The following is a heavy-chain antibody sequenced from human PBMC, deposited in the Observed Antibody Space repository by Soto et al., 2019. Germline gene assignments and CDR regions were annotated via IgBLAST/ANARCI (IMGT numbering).Heavy chain of an antibody. J-gene: IGHJ4*02. CDR2: ISWHSGDI. CDR3: VRGAGGAPADPFDH. V-gene: IGHV3-9*01. CDR1: GFTFDDSA. Sequence: EVHLVESGGGLVQPGRSLRLSCAGAGFTFDDSAMHWVRQAPGKGLEWVSGISWHSGDIGYADSVRGRVTISRARARNSLSVQMNAMRANDTALYAFVRGAGGAPADPFDHGCQGTLVTVSS. D-gene: IGHD6-25*01.